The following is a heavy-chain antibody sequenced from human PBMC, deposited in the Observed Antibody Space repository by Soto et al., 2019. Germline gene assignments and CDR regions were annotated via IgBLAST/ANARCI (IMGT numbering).Heavy chain of an antibody. CDR2: SRSKSDGGTI. J-gene: IGHJ4*02. CDR3: RTDPHERGY. Sequence: EVQLVESGGGVVKPGGSLRLSCAVSGFTLTNAWMNWVRQAPGKGLELVGRSRSKSDGGTIEYAAPLKGRFTISRDDSKNTLHLQKNSLKTEDTAVYYCRTDPHERGYWGQRTLVTVSS. V-gene: IGHV3-15*07. CDR1: GFTLTNAW.